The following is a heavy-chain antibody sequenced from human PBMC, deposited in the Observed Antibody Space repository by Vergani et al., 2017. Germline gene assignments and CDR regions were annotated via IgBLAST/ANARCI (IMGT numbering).Heavy chain of an antibody. CDR1: GYTFTSYD. D-gene: IGHD5-18*01. J-gene: IGHJ4*02. CDR3: ARVLSPPRQLWLPFN. CDR2: MNPNSGNT. Sequence: QVQLVQSGAEVKKPGASVKVSCKASGYTFTSYDVNWVRQATGQGLEWMGWMNPNSGNTGYAQKFQGRVTMTRNTSISTAYMELSSLRSEDTAVYYCARVLSPPRQLWLPFNWGQGTLVTVSS. V-gene: IGHV1-8*01.